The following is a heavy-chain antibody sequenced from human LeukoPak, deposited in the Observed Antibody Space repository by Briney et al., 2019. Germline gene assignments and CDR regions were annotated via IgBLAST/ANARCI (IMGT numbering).Heavy chain of an antibody. CDR3: ARATRNSGRHPSLFDN. CDR1: GFTFNTFN. J-gene: IGHJ5*02. Sequence: GGSLRLSCAASGFTFNTFNMNWVRQAPGKGLEWVSSITSGGDYIYYADSVKGRFTTSKDMRVNSLRAEDTAVYYCARATRNSGRHPSLFDNWGQGTLVIVSS. CDR2: ITSGGDYI. D-gene: IGHD1-26*01. V-gene: IGHV3-21*01.